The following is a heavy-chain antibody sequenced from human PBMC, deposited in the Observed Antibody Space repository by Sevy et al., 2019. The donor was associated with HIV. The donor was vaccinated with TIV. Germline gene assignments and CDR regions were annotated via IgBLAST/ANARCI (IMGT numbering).Heavy chain of an antibody. CDR3: ARDIAAAGTAYYYYYGMDV. CDR2: ISYDGSNK. J-gene: IGHJ6*02. CDR1: GFTFSSYA. V-gene: IGHV3-30-3*01. Sequence: GESLKISCAASGFTFSSYAMHWVRQAPGKGLEWVAVISYDGSNKYYADSVKGRFTISRDNSKNTLYLQMNSLRAEDTAVYYCARDIAAAGTAYYYYYGMDVWGRGTTVTVSS. D-gene: IGHD6-13*01.